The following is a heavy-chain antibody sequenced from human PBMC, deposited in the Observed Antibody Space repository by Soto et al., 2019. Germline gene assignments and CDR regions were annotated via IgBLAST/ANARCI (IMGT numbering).Heavy chain of an antibody. CDR2: ISGSGGST. D-gene: IGHD3-16*02. CDR3: ASGEWETQSMITFGGVIL. CDR1: GFTFSSYA. Sequence: EVQLLESGGGLVQPGGSLRLSCAASGFTFSSYAMSWVRQAPGKGLEWVSAISGSGGSTYYADSVKGRFTISRDNSKNTLYLQMNSLRAEDTAVYYCASGEWETQSMITFGGVILWGQGTLVTVSS. V-gene: IGHV3-23*01. J-gene: IGHJ4*02.